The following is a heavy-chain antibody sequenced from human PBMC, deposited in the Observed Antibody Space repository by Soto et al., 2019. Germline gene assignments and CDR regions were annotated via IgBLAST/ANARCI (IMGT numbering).Heavy chain of an antibody. CDR2: ISTTGSSI. Sequence: GGSLRLSCAASGFIFSDYYMTLIRHAPGKGLEWVSYISTTGSSIYYADSVKGRFTISRDNAKNSLYLQMSSLRAEDTAVYYCTRGETALDHWGQGTRVTVSS. CDR1: GFIFSDYY. V-gene: IGHV3-11*01. D-gene: IGHD5-18*01. J-gene: IGHJ4*02. CDR3: TRGETALDH.